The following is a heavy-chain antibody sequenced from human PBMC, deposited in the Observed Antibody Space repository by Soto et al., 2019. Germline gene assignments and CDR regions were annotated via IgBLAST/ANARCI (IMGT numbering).Heavy chain of an antibody. CDR3: ASRDGYNLAL. CDR2: IYPSDSDT. J-gene: IGHJ4*02. Sequence: PGESLKISCKGSGYRFTNYWIGWVRQMPGKGLEWIGIIYPSDSDTRSSPSFQGQVTILADKYISTAYLQWSSLKASDTAMYYCASRDGYNLALWGPGTLVTVSS. CDR1: GYRFTNYW. V-gene: IGHV5-51*01. D-gene: IGHD5-12*01.